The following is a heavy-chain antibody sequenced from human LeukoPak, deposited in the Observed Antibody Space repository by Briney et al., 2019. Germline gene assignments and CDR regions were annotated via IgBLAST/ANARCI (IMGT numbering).Heavy chain of an antibody. D-gene: IGHD5-24*01. Sequence: GGSLRLSCAASGFTFSIYWMHWVRQAPGKGLVLVSRIQSDGSSTSYADSVKGRFTISRDNAKNTLYLQMNSPRAEDTAVYYCARVGGYNDFDYWGQGTLVTVSS. CDR1: GFTFSIYW. CDR3: ARVGGYNDFDY. CDR2: IQSDGSST. J-gene: IGHJ4*02. V-gene: IGHV3-74*01.